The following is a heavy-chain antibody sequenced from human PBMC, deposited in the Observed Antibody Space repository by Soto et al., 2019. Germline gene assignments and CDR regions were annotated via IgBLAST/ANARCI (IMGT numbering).Heavy chain of an antibody. CDR3: AKPIAVAGRGRLDY. CDR1: GFTFSSYA. V-gene: IGHV3-23*01. Sequence: GGSLRLSCAASGFTFSSYAMSWVRQAPGKGLEWVSAISGSGGSTYYADSVKGRFTISRDNSKNTLYLQMNSLRAEDTAVYYCAKPIAVAGRGRLDYWGQGTLVTVS. CDR2: ISGSGGST. J-gene: IGHJ4*02. D-gene: IGHD6-19*01.